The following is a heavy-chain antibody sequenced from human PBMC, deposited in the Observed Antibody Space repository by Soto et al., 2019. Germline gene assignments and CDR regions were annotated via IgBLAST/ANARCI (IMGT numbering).Heavy chain of an antibody. CDR3: ARGEDAFFYYGLDV. V-gene: IGHV4-59*11. CDR1: GVSMSGHF. CDR2: IYDTGISGYTPST. Sequence: PSETLSLPCAVSGVSMSGHFWNWIRQTPGKGLEWIAYIYDTGISGYTPSTSYNPSLKSRVTMSVDTSKSQFSLKLTSVTAADTAVDYCARGEDAFFYYGLDVGGQGITVS. J-gene: IGHJ6*02.